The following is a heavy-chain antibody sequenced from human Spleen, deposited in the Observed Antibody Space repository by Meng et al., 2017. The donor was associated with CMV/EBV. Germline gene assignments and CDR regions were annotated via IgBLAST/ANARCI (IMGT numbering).Heavy chain of an antibody. V-gene: IGHV1-2*02. Sequence: ASVKVSCKASGYTFIDSYRHWVRQAPGQGFEWMGCINPNGGATHYAQTFQGRVTLTRDTSISTAYMEQSRLRSDDTAVSYCARDLSSGSYQPFEHWGQGPLITVSS. CDR2: INPNGGAT. CDR1: GYTFIDSY. J-gene: IGHJ4*02. D-gene: IGHD3-10*01. CDR3: ARDLSSGSYQPFEH.